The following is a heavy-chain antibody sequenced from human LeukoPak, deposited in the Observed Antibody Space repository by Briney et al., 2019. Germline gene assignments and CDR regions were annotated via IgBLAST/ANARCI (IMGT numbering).Heavy chain of an antibody. Sequence: SETLSLTCTFSGGSFSSGTFYWAWIRQPPGKGLEWIGSIHFSGGTYYNPSLKSRVTISVDTSKNQFSLKVTSVTAADTAVYHCARPGGRLARGPFDYWGQGTLVTVSS. CDR2: IHFSGGT. D-gene: IGHD6-19*01. CDR1: GGSFSSGTFY. CDR3: ARPGGRLARGPFDY. V-gene: IGHV4-39*01. J-gene: IGHJ4*02.